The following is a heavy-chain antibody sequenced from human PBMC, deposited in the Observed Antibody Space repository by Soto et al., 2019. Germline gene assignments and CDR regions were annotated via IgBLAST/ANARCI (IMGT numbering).Heavy chain of an antibody. J-gene: IGHJ4*02. CDR2: ISYDGSNK. D-gene: IGHD2-15*01. CDR1: GFTFSSYA. Sequence: VGSLRLSCAASGFTFSSYAMHWVRQDQGKGLEWVAVISYDGSNKYYADSVKGRFTISRDNSKNTLYLQMNSLRAEDTAVYYCARDSSTPTSTAHFDYWGQGTLVTVSS. V-gene: IGHV3-30-3*01. CDR3: ARDSSTPTSTAHFDY.